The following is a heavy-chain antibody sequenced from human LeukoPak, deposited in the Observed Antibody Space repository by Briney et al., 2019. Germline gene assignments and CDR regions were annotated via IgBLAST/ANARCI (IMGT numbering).Heavy chain of an antibody. D-gene: IGHD3-22*01. CDR1: GYTFTSYS. V-gene: IGHV7-4-1*02. Sequence: GASVKVSCKASGYTFTSYSMNWVRQAPGQGLEWLGWINTNTGNPTYAQGFTGRFVFSLDTSVNTAYLQISSLKAEDTAVYYCARVVHPYDYESSGLTYDAFDIWGQGTMVTVS. J-gene: IGHJ3*02. CDR2: INTNTGNP. CDR3: ARVVHPYDYESSGLTYDAFDI.